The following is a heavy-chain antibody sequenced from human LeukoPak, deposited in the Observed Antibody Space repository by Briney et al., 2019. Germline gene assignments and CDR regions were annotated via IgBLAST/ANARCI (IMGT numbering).Heavy chain of an antibody. J-gene: IGHJ4*02. CDR1: GFTFSSYG. D-gene: IGHD3-22*01. Sequence: GGSLRLSCAASGFTFSSYGMHWVRQAPGKGMEWVAVISYDGINKYYADSVKGRFTISRDNSKNTLYLQMNSLRAEDTAVYYCARGLSRTSYYYDSSGYYYGPDYWGQGTLVTVSS. CDR2: ISYDGINK. V-gene: IGHV3-30-3*01. CDR3: ARGLSRTSYYYDSSGYYYGPDY.